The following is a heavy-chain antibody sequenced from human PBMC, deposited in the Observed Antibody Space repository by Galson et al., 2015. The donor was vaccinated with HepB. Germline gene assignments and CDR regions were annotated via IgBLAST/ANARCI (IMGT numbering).Heavy chain of an antibody. CDR1: GFTFSSYG. J-gene: IGHJ4*02. CDR2: IWYDGSNK. D-gene: IGHD5-18*01. V-gene: IGHV3-33*08. Sequence: SLRLSCAASGFTFSSYGMHWVRQAPGKGLEWVAVIWYDGSNKYYADSVKGRSTISRDNSKNTLYLQMNSLRAEDTAVYYCARDGSGGYSYGKRYFDYWGQGTLVTVSS. CDR3: ARDGSGGYSYGKRYFDY.